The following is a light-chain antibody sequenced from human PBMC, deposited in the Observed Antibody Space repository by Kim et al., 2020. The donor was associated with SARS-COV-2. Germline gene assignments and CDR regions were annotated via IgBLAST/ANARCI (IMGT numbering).Light chain of an antibody. Sequence: EIVLTQSPATLSLSPGERATLSCRTSQSVSNLAWYQQKPGQAPRLLIYDVSNRATGIPARFSGSGSGTDFTLTINSLEPEDFAVYYCQQRSNWPRTFGQGTKVDIK. CDR1: QSVSN. CDR2: DVS. J-gene: IGKJ1*01. CDR3: QQRSNWPRT. V-gene: IGKV3-11*01.